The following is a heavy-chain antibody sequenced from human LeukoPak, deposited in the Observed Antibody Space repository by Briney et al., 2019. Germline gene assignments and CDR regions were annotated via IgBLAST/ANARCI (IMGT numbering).Heavy chain of an antibody. J-gene: IGHJ3*02. CDR1: GGSISSYY. Sequence: SETLTLTCTVSGGSISSYYWSWIRQPPGKGLEWIGYIYYSGSTYYNPSLKRRVTISVDTSKTQFSLKLSSVTAADTAVYYCARDYNKAATGAFDIWGQGKMVTVSS. D-gene: IGHD3-10*01. CDR2: IYYSGST. CDR3: ARDYNKAATGAFDI. V-gene: IGHV4-59*06.